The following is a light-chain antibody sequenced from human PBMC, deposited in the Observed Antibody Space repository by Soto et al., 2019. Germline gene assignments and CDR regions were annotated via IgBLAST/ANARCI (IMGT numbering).Light chain of an antibody. CDR1: SSDVGSYNL. CDR3: CSYAGSRTHVL. V-gene: IGLV2-23*02. CDR2: EVS. J-gene: IGLJ2*01. Sequence: QSALTQPASVSGSPGQSITISCIRTSSDVGSYNLVSWYQQHPGKAPKVLIYEVSERPSGVSNRFSGSKSGNTASLTISGLQAEDEAEYYCCSYAGSRTHVLFGGGTKVTVL.